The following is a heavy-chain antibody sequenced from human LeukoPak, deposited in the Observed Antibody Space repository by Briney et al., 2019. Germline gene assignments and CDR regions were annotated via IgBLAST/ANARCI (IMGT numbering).Heavy chain of an antibody. J-gene: IGHJ4*02. D-gene: IGHD2-8*01. V-gene: IGHV1-46*01. CDR2: INLSGGST. CDR3: ARDYVDDIPMIKDY. Sequence: ASVTASCKASGYTFTSYHMHWVRQAPGQGLEWMGKINLSGGSTTYAQKFQGRVTMTRDTSTSTVYMELSSLRSEDTAVYYCARDYVDDIPMIKDYWGQGTLVTVSS. CDR1: GYTFTSYH.